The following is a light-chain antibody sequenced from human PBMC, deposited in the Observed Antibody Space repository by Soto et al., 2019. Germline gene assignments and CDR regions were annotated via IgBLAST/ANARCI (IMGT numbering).Light chain of an antibody. CDR3: QSFDSSLSGWV. CDR1: SSNIGAGYD. Sequence: QSVLTQPPSVSGAPGQRVTISCTGSSSNIGAGYDVHWYQQLPGTAPKLLIYSNNHRPSGVPDRFSGSKSGTSASLAITGLQAEDEADYYCQSFDSSLSGWVFGGGTKLTVL. CDR2: SNN. V-gene: IGLV1-40*01. J-gene: IGLJ3*02.